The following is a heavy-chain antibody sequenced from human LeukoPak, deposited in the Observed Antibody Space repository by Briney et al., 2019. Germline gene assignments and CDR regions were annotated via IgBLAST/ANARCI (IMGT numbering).Heavy chain of an antibody. CDR1: GGSISSYY. CDR2: IYYSGST. Sequence: PSETLSLTCTVSGGSISSYYWSWIRQPPGKGLEWIGYIYYSGSTNYNPSLKSRVTISVDTSKNQFSLKLSSVTAADTAVYYCARVDLGAIGDWFDPWGQGTLVTVSS. CDR3: ARVDLGAIGDWFDP. V-gene: IGHV4-59*01. D-gene: IGHD3-16*01. J-gene: IGHJ5*02.